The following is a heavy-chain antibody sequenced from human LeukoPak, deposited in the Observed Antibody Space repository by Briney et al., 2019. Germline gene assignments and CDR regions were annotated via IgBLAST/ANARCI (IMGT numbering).Heavy chain of an antibody. CDR3: ARAGGNDPQHYFDY. D-gene: IGHD4-23*01. CDR1: GFTFSSYG. J-gene: IGHJ4*02. CDR2: IWFDGSNK. V-gene: IGHV3-33*08. Sequence: GGSLRLSCAASGFTFSSYGMHWVRQAPGKGLEWVTIIWFDGSNKYYADSVKGRFTISRDISRNILYLQMNSLRAEDTAVYYCARAGGNDPQHYFDYWGQGTLVTVPS.